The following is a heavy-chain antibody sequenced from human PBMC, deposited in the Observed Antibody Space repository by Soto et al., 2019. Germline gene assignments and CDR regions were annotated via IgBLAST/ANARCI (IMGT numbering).Heavy chain of an antibody. CDR3: ARTSREYQLISFDY. D-gene: IGHD6-6*01. CDR1: GFSFTSYW. CDR2: IYPGDSNT. Sequence: PGESLKISCKGSGFSFTSYWIAWVRQMPGKGLEWVGIIYPGDSNTRYSPSFQGQVTISADKSINTAYLQWSSLKASDTAMYYCARTSREYQLISFDYWGQGTLVTVSS. J-gene: IGHJ4*02. V-gene: IGHV5-51*01.